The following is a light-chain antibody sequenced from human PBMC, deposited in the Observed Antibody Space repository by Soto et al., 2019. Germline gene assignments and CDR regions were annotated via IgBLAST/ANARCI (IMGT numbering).Light chain of an antibody. V-gene: IGLV2-11*01. CDR3: CSYAGSYTYV. Sequence: QSALTQPRSVSGSPGQSVTISCTGTSSDVGGYHSVSWYQQYPDRAPKFIIYDVSKRPSGVPDRFSGSKSGNTASLTISGLQAEDEADYYCCSYAGSYTYVFGNGTKLTVL. CDR1: SSDVGGYHS. J-gene: IGLJ1*01. CDR2: DVS.